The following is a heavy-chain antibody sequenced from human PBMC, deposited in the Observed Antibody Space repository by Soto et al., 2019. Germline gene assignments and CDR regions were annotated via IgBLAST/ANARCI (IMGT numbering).Heavy chain of an antibody. CDR2: IIPIFGTA. J-gene: IGHJ4*02. CDR1: VGTFGSYA. Sequence: GASVKVSCKDSVGTFGSYASSWVRQAPGQGLEWMGGIIPIFGTANYAQKFQGRVTITADESTSTAYMELSSLRSEDTAVYYCARDPPADFWGQGTLVTVSS. CDR3: ARDPPADF. V-gene: IGHV1-69*13.